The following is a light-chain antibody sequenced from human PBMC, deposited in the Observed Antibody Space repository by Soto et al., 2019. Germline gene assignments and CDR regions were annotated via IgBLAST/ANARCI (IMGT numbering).Light chain of an antibody. Sequence: EIVLTQTPGTLSLSTGERATLSCRASQSVSNNYLAWYQQKPGQAPRLLIYGASNRATGIPDRFSGSGSGTDFTLTISRLEPEDIAVYYSQQYVSSGPFGQGTKV. CDR3: QQYVSSGP. J-gene: IGKJ1*01. CDR1: QSVSNNY. V-gene: IGKV3-20*01. CDR2: GAS.